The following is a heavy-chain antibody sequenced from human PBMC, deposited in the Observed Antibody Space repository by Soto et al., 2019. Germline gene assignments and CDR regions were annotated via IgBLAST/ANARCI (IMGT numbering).Heavy chain of an antibody. Sequence: SETLSLTCGVSGDTISTGGYSWAWIRQPPGKALEWIGHTYHSGNPYYNPSLKSRVIISVDRSKNQFSLKLSSVTAADTAVYYCATLPPRVVVSVLPIPTWGQGTQDSVSS. CDR1: GDTISTGGYS. J-gene: IGHJ4*02. CDR2: TYHSGNP. D-gene: IGHD2-21*01. CDR3: ATLPPRVVVSVLPIPT. V-gene: IGHV4-30-2*01.